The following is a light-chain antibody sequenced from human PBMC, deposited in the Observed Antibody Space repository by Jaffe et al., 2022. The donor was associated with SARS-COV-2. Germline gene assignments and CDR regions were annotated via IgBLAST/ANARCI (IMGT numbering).Light chain of an antibody. CDR2: GAS. Sequence: DIHLTQSPSFLSASVGDRVTITCRASQGVSSYVAWYQQKPGTAPKLLIYGASTLQSGVPSRFSGSGSGTEFALTITSLQPEDFATYYCQQLNNYPRTFGQGTKVEVK. CDR3: QQLNNYPRT. V-gene: IGKV1-9*01. CDR1: QGVSSY. J-gene: IGKJ1*01.